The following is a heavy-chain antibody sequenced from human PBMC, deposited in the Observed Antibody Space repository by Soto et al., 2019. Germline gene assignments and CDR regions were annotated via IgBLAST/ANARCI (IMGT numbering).Heavy chain of an antibody. CDR3: ARDGVAATQGISGY. V-gene: IGHV1-18*01. CDR2: ISAYNGNT. J-gene: IGHJ4*02. CDR1: GYTFTSYA. Sequence: QVQLVQSGAEVKKPGASVKVSCKASGYTFTSYAISWVRQAPGQGLEWMGWISAYNGNTKYAQKFQGRVSMTTDTSTNTAYMELRGLRSDDTAIYYCARDGVAATQGISGYWGQGTLVTVSS. D-gene: IGHD2-8*01.